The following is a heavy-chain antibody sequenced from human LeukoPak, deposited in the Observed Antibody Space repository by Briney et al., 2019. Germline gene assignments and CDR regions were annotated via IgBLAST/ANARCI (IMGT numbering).Heavy chain of an antibody. D-gene: IGHD6-13*01. J-gene: IGHJ4*02. CDR2: IYYSGST. V-gene: IGHV4-59*08. CDR1: GGSISSYY. CDR3: ARSSKGGQLVFGY. Sequence: SETLSLTCTVSGGSISSYYWSWIRQTPGKGLEWIGYIYYSGSTNYNPSLKSRVTISVDTSKNQFSLKLSSVTAADTAVYYCARSSKGGQLVFGYWGQGTLVTVSS.